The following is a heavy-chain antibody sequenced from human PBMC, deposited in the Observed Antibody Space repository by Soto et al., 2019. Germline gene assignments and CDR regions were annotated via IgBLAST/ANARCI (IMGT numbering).Heavy chain of an antibody. V-gene: IGHV3-64*01. Sequence: EVQLVESGGGLVQPGGSVRLSCAASGFTFSSYGMHWVRQAPGKGLEYVSAITGNGGSTYYANSVKGRITISRDNSKNTLYLQMGSLRADDMAVYYCARGRKDYYGDPGDFDYWGQGTLVTVSS. CDR2: ITGNGGST. CDR1: GFTFSSYG. J-gene: IGHJ4*02. D-gene: IGHD4-17*01. CDR3: ARGRKDYYGDPGDFDY.